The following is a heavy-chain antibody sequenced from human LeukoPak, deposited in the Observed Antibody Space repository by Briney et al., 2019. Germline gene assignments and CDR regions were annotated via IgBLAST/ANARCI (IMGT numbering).Heavy chain of an antibody. D-gene: IGHD4-23*01. CDR2: IYSGGST. V-gene: IGHV3-66*01. J-gene: IGHJ4*02. CDR1: GFTVRSNY. Sequence: PGGSLRLSCAASGFTVRSNYMSWVRQARGKGLEWVSVIYSGGSTYYAESGEGRFSISRDHSKNRLYLQMNSLRAEDTAVYYCARVYGGNAPAYFDYWGQGTLVTVSS. CDR3: ARVYGGNAPAYFDY.